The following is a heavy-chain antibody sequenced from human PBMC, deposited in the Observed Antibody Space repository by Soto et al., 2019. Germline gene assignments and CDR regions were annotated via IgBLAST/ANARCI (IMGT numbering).Heavy chain of an antibody. CDR3: ASLSGDFWSGYYPLLTMDYYYGMDV. CDR1: GGSISSSSYY. V-gene: IGHV4-39*01. Sequence: SETLSLTCNVSGGSISSSSYYWGWIRQPPGKGLEWIGSIYYSGSTYYNPSLKSRVTISVDTSKNQFSLKLSSVTAADTAVYYCASLSGDFWSGYYPLLTMDYYYGMDVWGQGTTVTVSS. CDR2: IYYSGST. J-gene: IGHJ6*02. D-gene: IGHD3-3*01.